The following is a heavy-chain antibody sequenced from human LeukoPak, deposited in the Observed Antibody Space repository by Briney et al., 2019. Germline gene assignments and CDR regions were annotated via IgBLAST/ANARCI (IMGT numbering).Heavy chain of an antibody. Sequence: SETLSLTCAVYGGSFSGYYWSWIREPPGKGLEWIGEINHSGSTNYNPSLKSRVTISVDTSKNQFSLKLSSVTAADTAVYYCARRYDFWSGYSPADAFDIWGQGTMVTVSS. CDR3: ARRYDFWSGYSPADAFDI. CDR2: INHSGST. V-gene: IGHV4-34*01. J-gene: IGHJ3*02. CDR1: GGSFSGYY. D-gene: IGHD3-3*01.